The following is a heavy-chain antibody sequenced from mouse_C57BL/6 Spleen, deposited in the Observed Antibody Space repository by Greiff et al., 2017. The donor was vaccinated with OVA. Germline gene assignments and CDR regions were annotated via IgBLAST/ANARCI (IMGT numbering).Heavy chain of an antibody. CDR1: GFTFTDYY. J-gene: IGHJ3*01. V-gene: IGHV7-3*01. Sequence: EVKLVESGGGLVQPGGSLSLSCAASGFTFTDYYMSWVRQPPGKALEWLGFIRNKANGYTTEYSASVKGRFTISRDNSQSILYLQMNALRAEDSATYYCARSSTGPFAYWGQGTLVTVSA. CDR2: IRNKANGYTT. CDR3: ARSSTGPFAY. D-gene: IGHD4-1*02.